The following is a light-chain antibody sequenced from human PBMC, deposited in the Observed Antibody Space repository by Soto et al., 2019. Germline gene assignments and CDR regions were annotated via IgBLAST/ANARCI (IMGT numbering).Light chain of an antibody. CDR1: QSISSY. J-gene: IGKJ1*01. Sequence: QITQSPSSLSASVGDRVTITCRASQSISSYLNWYQQKPGKAPKLLIYAASSLQSGVPSRFSGSGSGTDFTLTISSLQPEDFATYYCQQSYSTVWTFGQGTKVDI. CDR2: AAS. CDR3: QQSYSTVWT. V-gene: IGKV1-39*01.